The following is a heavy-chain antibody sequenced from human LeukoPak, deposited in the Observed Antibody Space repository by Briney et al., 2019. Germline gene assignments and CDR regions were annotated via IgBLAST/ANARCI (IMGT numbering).Heavy chain of an antibody. D-gene: IGHD3-10*02. J-gene: IGHJ6*04. Sequence: GGSLRLSCAASGFTFDDYAMHWVRQAPGKGLEWVSTISWNSGSIGYADSVKGRFTISRDNAKNSLYLQMNSLRAEDTAVYYCAELGITMIGGVWGKGTTVTISS. V-gene: IGHV3-9*01. CDR1: GFTFDDYA. CDR3: AELGITMIGGV. CDR2: ISWNSGSI.